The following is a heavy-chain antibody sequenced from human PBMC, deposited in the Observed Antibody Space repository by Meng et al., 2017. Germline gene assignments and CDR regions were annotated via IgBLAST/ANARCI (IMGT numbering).Heavy chain of an antibody. Sequence: EGTLVESGGGLVQPGGSLRLSCAGSGFTFSSYWMHWGRQAPGKGLGCVSRIKSDGSNTNYAESVKGRFTISRDNAQNTLYLQMNSLRAEDTAVYYCGRASWGGVDQWGQGTLVTVSS. J-gene: IGHJ5*02. CDR1: GFTFSSYW. D-gene: IGHD3-10*01. CDR3: GRASWGGVDQ. V-gene: IGHV3-74*01. CDR2: IKSDGSNT.